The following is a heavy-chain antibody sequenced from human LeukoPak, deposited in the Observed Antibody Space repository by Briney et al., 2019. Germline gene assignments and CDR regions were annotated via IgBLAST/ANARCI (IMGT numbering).Heavy chain of an antibody. D-gene: IGHD1-26*01. CDR2: INTDGSTT. V-gene: IGHV3-74*01. J-gene: IGHJ4*02. Sequence: GGSLRLSCSASGFTFSSYAMHWVRQAPGKGLVWVSRINTDGSTTNYEESVKGRFTISRDNAKNTPYLQMNSLRDEDTAVYYCARESRWELDYWGQGTLVTVSS. CDR1: GFTFSSYA. CDR3: ARESRWELDY.